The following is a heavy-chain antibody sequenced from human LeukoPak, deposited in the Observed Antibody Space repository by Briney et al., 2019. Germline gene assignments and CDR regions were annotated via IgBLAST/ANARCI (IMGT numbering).Heavy chain of an antibody. V-gene: IGHV4-4*07. D-gene: IGHD3-10*01. CDR1: GGSISSYY. CDR2: IYTIGST. CDR3: ARSGDPTRITMVRGVKRSEKGFDY. Sequence: SETLSLTCTVSGGSISSYYWSWIRQPAGKGLEWIGRIYTIGSTNYNPSLKSRVTMSVDTSKNQFSLKLSSVTAADTAVYYCARSGDPTRITMVRGVKRSEKGFDYWGQGTLVTVSS. J-gene: IGHJ4*02.